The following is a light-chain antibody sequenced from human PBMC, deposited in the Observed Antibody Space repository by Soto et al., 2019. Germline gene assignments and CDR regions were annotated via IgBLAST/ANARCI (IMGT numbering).Light chain of an antibody. CDR2: GAS. J-gene: IGKJ3*01. CDR1: QSVSSN. Sequence: EIVLTQSPGTLSLSPGERATLSCRASQSVSSNLAWYQQEPGQAPRLIIHGASRRATDIPDRFSGSGSGADFTLTINTLEPEDFAAYYCQQYGSSPFTFGPGTKVDIK. CDR3: QQYGSSPFT. V-gene: IGKV3-20*01.